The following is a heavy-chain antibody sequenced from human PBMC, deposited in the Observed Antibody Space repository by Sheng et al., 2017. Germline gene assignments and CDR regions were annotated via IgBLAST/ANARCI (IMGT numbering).Heavy chain of an antibody. D-gene: IGHD3-16*01. J-gene: IGHJ4*02. CDR3: ASSPRGGDYIWGSYVYFDY. Sequence: QVQLVQSGAEVKKPGSSVKVSCKASGGTFSSYAISWVRQAPGQGLEWMGGIIPIFGTANYAQKFQGRVTITTDESTSTAYMELSSLRSEDTAVYYCASSPRGGDYIWGSYVYFDYWGQGTLVTVSS. CDR1: GGTFSSYA. CDR2: IIPIFGTA. V-gene: IGHV1-69*05.